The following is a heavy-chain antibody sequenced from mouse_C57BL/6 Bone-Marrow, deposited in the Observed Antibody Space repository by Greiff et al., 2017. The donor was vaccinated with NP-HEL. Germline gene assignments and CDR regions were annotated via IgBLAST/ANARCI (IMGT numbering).Heavy chain of an antibody. Sequence: VQLQQSGAELVRPGASVKLSCTASGFNIKDDYMHWVKQRPEQGLEWIGWIDPENGDTEYASKFQGKATITADTSSNTAYLQLSSLTSEDTAVYYCTTPLTTVVATDYYYAMDYWGQGTSVTVSS. CDR1: GFNIKDDY. V-gene: IGHV14-4*01. CDR2: IDPENGDT. CDR3: TTPLTTVVATDYYYAMDY. D-gene: IGHD1-1*01. J-gene: IGHJ4*01.